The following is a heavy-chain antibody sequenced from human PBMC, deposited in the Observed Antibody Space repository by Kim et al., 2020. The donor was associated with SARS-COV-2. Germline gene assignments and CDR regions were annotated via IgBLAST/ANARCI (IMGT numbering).Heavy chain of an antibody. CDR3: SFAFLFFFLGSYTHYFYY. J-gene: IGHJ6*01. CDR2: IYYSWST. CDR1: GGSISSYY. Sequence: SETLSLTCTVSGGSISSYYWSWIRQPPWNGLVWIGYIYYSWSTNYNPSLKILFSISFYTSKNQFSLNLFSFSSSVTSFYYFSFAFLFFFLGSYTHYFYY. D-gene: IGHD3-16*01. V-gene: IGHV4-59*13.